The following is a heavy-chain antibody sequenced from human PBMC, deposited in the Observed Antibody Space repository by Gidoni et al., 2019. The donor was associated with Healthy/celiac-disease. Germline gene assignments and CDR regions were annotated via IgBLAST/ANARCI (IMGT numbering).Heavy chain of an antibody. V-gene: IGHV3-21*01. CDR2: ISSSSSYI. D-gene: IGHD6-19*01. J-gene: IGHJ4*02. Sequence: EVQLVESGGGLVKPGGSLRLSCAASGFTFSSYSMNWVRQAPGKGLEWVSSISSSSSYIYYADSVKGRFTISRDNAKNSLYLQMNSLRAEDTAVYYCARERIAVAGTFGFDYWGQGTLVTVSS. CDR1: GFTFSSYS. CDR3: ARERIAVAGTFGFDY.